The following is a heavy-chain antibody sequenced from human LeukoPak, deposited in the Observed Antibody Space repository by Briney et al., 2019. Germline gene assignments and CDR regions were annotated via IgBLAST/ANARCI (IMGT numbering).Heavy chain of an antibody. CDR1: GYTFTSYD. D-gene: IGHD3-9*01. Sequence: ASVKVSCKASGYTFTSYDINWVRRATGQGLEWMGWMNPNSGNTGYAQEFQGRVTMTRNTSISTAYMELSSLRSEDTAVYYCARVLRYFDWLLPFDYWGQGTLVTVSS. CDR2: MNPNSGNT. J-gene: IGHJ4*02. CDR3: ARVLRYFDWLLPFDY. V-gene: IGHV1-8*01.